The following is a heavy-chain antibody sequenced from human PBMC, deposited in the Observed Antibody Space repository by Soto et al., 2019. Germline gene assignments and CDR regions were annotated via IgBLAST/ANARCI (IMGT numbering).Heavy chain of an antibody. J-gene: IGHJ4*02. V-gene: IGHV3-53*01. Sequence: QSGGSLRLSCAGSGFSVSRNHMSWVRQAPGKGLEYVSVIYNNGNTNYADSVKGRFTVSRDSSKNTVYLLMNSLRAEDTAVYYCARDGITGATFSLSTLFGEDWGQGTLVTVSS. CDR3: ARDGITGATFSLSTLFGED. CDR1: GFSVSRNH. CDR2: IYNNGNT. D-gene: IGHD1-7*01.